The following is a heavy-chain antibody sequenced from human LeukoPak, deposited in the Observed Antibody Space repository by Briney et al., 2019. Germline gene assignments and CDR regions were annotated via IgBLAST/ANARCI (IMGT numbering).Heavy chain of an antibody. J-gene: IGHJ4*02. D-gene: IGHD3-10*01. CDR1: GGSISSSSYY. V-gene: IGHV4-39*01. CDR3: AGSEGVIDY. Sequence: SETLSLTCTVSGGSISSSSYYWGWLRQPPGKGLEWIGSIYYSGSTYYNPSLKSRVTISVDTSKNQFSLKLSSVTAADTAVYYCAGSEGVIDYWGQGTLVTVSS. CDR2: IYYSGST.